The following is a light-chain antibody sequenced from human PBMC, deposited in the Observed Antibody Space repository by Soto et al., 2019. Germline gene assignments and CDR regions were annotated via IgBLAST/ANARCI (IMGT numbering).Light chain of an antibody. V-gene: IGKV3-20*01. CDR3: QQYGSSPST. CDR2: GAS. J-gene: IGKJ4*01. Sequence: EIVLTQSPGTLSLSPRERATLSCRASQSVGSNYLAWYQQKPGQAPRLLIYGASNRATGIPDMFSGSGSGTDFTLTISRLEPEDFAVYYCQQYGSSPSTFGGGTKVEIK. CDR1: QSVGSNY.